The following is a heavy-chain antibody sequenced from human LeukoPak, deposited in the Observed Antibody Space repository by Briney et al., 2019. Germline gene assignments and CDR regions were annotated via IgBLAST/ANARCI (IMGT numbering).Heavy chain of an antibody. Sequence: GGSLRLSCAASGFTFSNYAVRWVRQAPGKGLDWVAVISDDGNNKYYSDSVKGRFTISRDNSKNTLYLQVNSLRAEDTAAYYCAKGHRLCTSGNCNSQVDYWGHGTLVTVSS. CDR1: GFTFSNYA. J-gene: IGHJ4*01. V-gene: IGHV3-30-3*01. D-gene: IGHD2-15*01. CDR3: AKGHRLCTSGNCNSQVDY. CDR2: ISDDGNNK.